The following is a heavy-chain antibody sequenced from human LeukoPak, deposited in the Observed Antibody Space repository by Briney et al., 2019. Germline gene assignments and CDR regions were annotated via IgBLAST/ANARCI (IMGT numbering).Heavy chain of an antibody. CDR3: AREHAFDI. CDR2: ISSSSTTI. V-gene: IGHV3-48*01. J-gene: IGHJ3*02. CDR1: GFTFSAFS. Sequence: GGSLRLSCAASGFTFSAFSMNWVRQAPGKGLEWVSYISSSSTTIYYADSVKGRFTISRDNAKNSLYLQMNSLRAGDTAVYYCAREHAFDIWGQGTIVTVAS.